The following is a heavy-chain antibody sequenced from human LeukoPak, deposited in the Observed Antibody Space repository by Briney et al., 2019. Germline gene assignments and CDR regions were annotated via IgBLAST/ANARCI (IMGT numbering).Heavy chain of an antibody. CDR3: ATAGNYRFDY. CDR2: INPDGSTI. J-gene: IGHJ4*02. V-gene: IGHV3-74*01. CDR1: GFTFSNAW. D-gene: IGHD1-7*01. Sequence: PGGSLRLSCEASGFTFSNAWMSWVRQAPGKGLVWVSRINPDGSTINYADSVKGRFTISRDNAKNTLYLQMNSLRAEDTAVYYCATAGNYRFDYWGQGTLVTVSS.